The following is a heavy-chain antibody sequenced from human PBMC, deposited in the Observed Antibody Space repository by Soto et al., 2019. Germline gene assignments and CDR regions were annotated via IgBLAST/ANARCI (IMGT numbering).Heavy chain of an antibody. J-gene: IGHJ4*02. CDR3: ARDLDDFWSGYFDY. CDR2: IFYTGST. D-gene: IGHD3-3*01. Sequence: ETLSLTCNVSGGSISSSRSYWAWFRQPPGKGLEWIANIFYTGSTYYNPSLKSRVTISVDTSKNQFSLKLSSVTAADTAVYYCARDLDDFWSGYFDYWGQGTLVTVSS. CDR1: GGSISSSRSY. V-gene: IGHV4-39*07.